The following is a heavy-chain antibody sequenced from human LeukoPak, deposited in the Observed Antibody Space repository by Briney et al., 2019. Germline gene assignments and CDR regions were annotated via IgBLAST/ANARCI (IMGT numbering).Heavy chain of an antibody. J-gene: IGHJ5*02. Sequence: SEPLSLTCTVSGGSMSSYYWNWVRQPPGKGLEWIGNIYSSGSTDYNPSLKSRVTISLDTSKFRFSLRLNSVTAADTAVYYCARAGPNASGYFYRFNWFDPWGQGTLVTVSS. CDR2: IYSSGST. CDR1: GGSMSSYY. CDR3: ARAGPNASGYFYRFNWFDP. D-gene: IGHD3-10*01. V-gene: IGHV4-59*01.